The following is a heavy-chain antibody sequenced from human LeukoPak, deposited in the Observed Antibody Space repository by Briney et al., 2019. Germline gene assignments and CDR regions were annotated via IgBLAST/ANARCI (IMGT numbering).Heavy chain of an antibody. CDR3: ARAHTNNWHVDY. CDR2: IHDSGRS. V-gene: IGHV4-59*01. J-gene: IGHJ4*02. CDR1: GGPTSDYY. Sequence: SETLSLTCTVSGGPTSDYYWSWIRQPPGEGLEWIGYIHDSGRSDYNPSLKSRVSISVDTSKNQLSLKLSSVTAAGTAVYYCARAHTNNWHVDYWGQGTLVTVSS. D-gene: IGHD1-1*01.